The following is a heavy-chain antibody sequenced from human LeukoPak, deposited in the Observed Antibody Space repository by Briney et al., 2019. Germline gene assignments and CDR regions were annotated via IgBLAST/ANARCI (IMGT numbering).Heavy chain of an antibody. CDR3: ARDTTGYDILTDYYIDKRFYGMDV. CDR2: ISAYNGNT. CDR1: GYTFTSYG. V-gene: IGHV1-18*03. Sequence: ASVKLSCKASGYTFTSYGFSWVRQAPGQGLEWMGWISAYNGNTNYAQKLQGRGTMTTDTSNSTAYMELRSLRSDDMAVYYCARDTTGYDILTDYYIDKRFYGMDVWGQGTTVTVSS. D-gene: IGHD3-9*01. J-gene: IGHJ6*02.